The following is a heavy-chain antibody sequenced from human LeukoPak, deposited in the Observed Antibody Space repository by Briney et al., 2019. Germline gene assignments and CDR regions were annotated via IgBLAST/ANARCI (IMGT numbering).Heavy chain of an antibody. CDR3: ARDATRGGDNDY. D-gene: IGHD2-21*02. V-gene: IGHV3-7*01. J-gene: IGHJ4*02. CDR1: GFTFSSYS. Sequence: GGSLRLSCAASGFTFSSYSMNWVRQAPGKGLEWVANINEDGSYKFHADSVKGRLTISRDNAKNSLYLQMNSLRADDTAVYYCARDATRGGDNDYWGQGTRVIVSS. CDR2: INEDGSYK.